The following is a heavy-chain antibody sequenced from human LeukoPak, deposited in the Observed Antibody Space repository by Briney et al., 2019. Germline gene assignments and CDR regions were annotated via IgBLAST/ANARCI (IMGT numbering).Heavy chain of an antibody. CDR2: IYYSGST. J-gene: IGHJ5*02. Sequence: SETLSLTCTVSGGSISSSSYYWGWIRQPPGKGLEWIGSIYYSGSTYYNPSLKSRVTISVDTPKNQFSLKLSSVTAADTAVYYCARVPGLYSSSWYVTWGQGTLVTVSS. CDR3: ARVPGLYSSSWYVT. V-gene: IGHV4-39*01. D-gene: IGHD6-13*01. CDR1: GGSISSSSYY.